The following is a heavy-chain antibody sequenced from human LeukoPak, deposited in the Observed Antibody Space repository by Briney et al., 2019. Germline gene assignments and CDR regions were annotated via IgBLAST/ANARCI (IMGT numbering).Heavy chain of an antibody. CDR3: ARDSGDGYNLGWFDP. CDR1: GFTFSDYG. V-gene: IGHV3-66*01. J-gene: IGHJ5*02. D-gene: IGHD5-24*01. CDR2: IYSGGST. Sequence: GGSLRLSCAASGFTFSDYGMSWVRQAPGKGLEWVSVIYSGGSTYYADSVKGRFTISRDNSKNTLYLQMNSLRAEDTAVYYCARDSGDGYNLGWFDPWGQGTLVTVSS.